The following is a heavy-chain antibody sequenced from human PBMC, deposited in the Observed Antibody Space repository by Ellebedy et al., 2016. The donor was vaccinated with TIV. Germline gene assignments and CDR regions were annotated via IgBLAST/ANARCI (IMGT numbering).Heavy chain of an antibody. V-gene: IGHV3-23*01. CDR3: ARDPVGVGPAFDV. J-gene: IGHJ3*01. CDR2: ITGSGGST. Sequence: PGGSLRLSCAASGLTFSSYALSWVRQAPGKGLEWVSSITGSGGSTYYADSVKGLFTISRDNSKDTLFLQMNSLRAEDTAIYFCARDPVGVGPAFDVWGQGTMVTVSS. D-gene: IGHD4-23*01. CDR1: GLTFSSYA.